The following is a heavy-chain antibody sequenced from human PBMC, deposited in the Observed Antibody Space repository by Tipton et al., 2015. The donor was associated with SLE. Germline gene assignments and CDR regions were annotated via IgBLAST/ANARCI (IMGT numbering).Heavy chain of an antibody. Sequence: SLRLSCAASGFTFSGYGMHWVRRAPGKGLEWVAFIRYDETQRYYADSVKGRFTISRDNSKNTLFLRMDSLRLDDTAVYHCVQGPVPTFSEADDYAMGVWGQGTTVIVSS. V-gene: IGHV3-30*02. CDR1: GFTFSGYG. D-gene: IGHD1-1*01. J-gene: IGHJ6*02. CDR2: IRYDETQR. CDR3: VQGPVPTFSEADDYAMGV.